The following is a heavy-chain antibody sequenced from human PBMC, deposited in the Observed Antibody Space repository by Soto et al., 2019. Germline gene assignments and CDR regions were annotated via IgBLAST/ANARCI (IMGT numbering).Heavy chain of an antibody. J-gene: IGHJ6*02. CDR2: INYSGNN. V-gene: IGHV4-34*01. CDR1: GESLSGYY. Sequence: QVQLQQWGAGLLKPSETLSLTCAVYGESLSGYYGNWIRQSPGKGLEWIGEINYSGNNNYNPSLKSRVTISIDTSKNQFSLNMNSVTAADTDVYYCARTRNLDVWGQGTTVIVSS. CDR3: ARTRNLDV. D-gene: IGHD1-1*01.